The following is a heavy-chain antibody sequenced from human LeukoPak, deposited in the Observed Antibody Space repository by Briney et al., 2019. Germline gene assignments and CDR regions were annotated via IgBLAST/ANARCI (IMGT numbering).Heavy chain of an antibody. D-gene: IGHD3-9*01. CDR1: GGSISSTSYY. Sequence: SETLSLTCTVSGGSISSTSYYWVWIRKPPGKGLEWIATIYYSGITYYNPSLKSRVTISIDTSKNQFSLKLSSVTAADTAVYYCARDGPEVIYDILTAYSHYMDVWGKGTTVTVSS. CDR2: IYYSGIT. J-gene: IGHJ6*03. CDR3: ARDGPEVIYDILTAYSHYMDV. V-gene: IGHV4-39*07.